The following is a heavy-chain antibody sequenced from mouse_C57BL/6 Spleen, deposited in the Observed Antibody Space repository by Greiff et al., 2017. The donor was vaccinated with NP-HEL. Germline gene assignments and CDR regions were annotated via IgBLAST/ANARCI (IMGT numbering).Heavy chain of an antibody. V-gene: IGHV5-17*01. D-gene: IGHD2-12*01. CDR3: ARKSYTLYYFDY. CDR2: ISSGSSTI. CDR1: GFTFSDYG. J-gene: IGHJ2*01. Sequence: EVKLVESGGGLVKPGGSLKLSCAASGFTFSDYGMHWVRQAPEKGLEWVAYISSGSSTIYYADKVKGRVTISRDNAKNTLFLQMTSLRSEDTAMYYCARKSYTLYYFDYWGQGTTLTVSS.